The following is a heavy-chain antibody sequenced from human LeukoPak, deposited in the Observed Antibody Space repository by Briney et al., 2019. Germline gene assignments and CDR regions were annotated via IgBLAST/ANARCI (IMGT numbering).Heavy chain of an antibody. CDR2: SGHI. V-gene: IGHV3-21*01. Sequence: SGHINYADSVQGRFTISRDNAKNSLYLQMNSLTAEDTAVYYCARKMKTGDRVGTFDIWGQGTVVTVSS. D-gene: IGHD1-1*01. J-gene: IGHJ3*02. CDR3: ARKMKTGDRVGTFDI.